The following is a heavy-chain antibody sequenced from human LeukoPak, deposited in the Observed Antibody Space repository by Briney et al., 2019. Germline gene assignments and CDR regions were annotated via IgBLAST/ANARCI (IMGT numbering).Heavy chain of an antibody. Sequence: PSETLSLTCTVSGGSISSGGYYWSWIRQPPGKGLEWIGYIYHSGSTYYNPSLKSRVTISVDRSKNQFSLKLSSVTAADTAVYYCARDSSQSYGGNWYYFDYWGQGTLVTVSS. D-gene: IGHD4-23*01. J-gene: IGHJ4*02. CDR2: IYHSGST. CDR1: GGSISSGGYY. CDR3: ARDSSQSYGGNWYYFDY. V-gene: IGHV4-30-2*01.